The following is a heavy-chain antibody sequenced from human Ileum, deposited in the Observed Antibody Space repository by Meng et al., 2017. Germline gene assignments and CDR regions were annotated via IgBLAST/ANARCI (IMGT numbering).Heavy chain of an antibody. J-gene: IGHJ4*02. D-gene: IGHD1-1*01. CDR1: GGSIRSGGYY. V-gene: IGHV4-31*03. Sequence: QVQLQESGPGLVKPSQTLSLTCTVSGGSIRSGGYYWSWIRQHPGKGLEWLGYCFDSGSTYYNPSLKSRIAISGYTSKNQFSLNLSSVTAADTAVYYCARGGTAYFDYWGQGTLVTVSS. CDR2: CFDSGST. CDR3: ARGGTAYFDY.